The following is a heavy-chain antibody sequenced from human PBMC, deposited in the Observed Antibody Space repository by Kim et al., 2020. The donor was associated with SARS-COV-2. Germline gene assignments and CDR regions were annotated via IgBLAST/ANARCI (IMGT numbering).Heavy chain of an antibody. CDR1: GFTFTTYG. J-gene: IGHJ5*02. V-gene: IGHV3-23*01. Sequence: GGSLRLSCGASGFTFTTYGMSWVRQAPGKGLEWVSAICGTGDTTYYADSVKGRFTISRDNSNNKVFLQMNDLRAADTAVYYCVKPYATSWYFERWGQGT. D-gene: IGHD2-2*01. CDR2: ICGTGDTT. CDR3: VKPYATSWYFER.